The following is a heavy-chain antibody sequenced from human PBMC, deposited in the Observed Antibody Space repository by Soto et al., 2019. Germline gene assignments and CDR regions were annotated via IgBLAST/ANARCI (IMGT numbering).Heavy chain of an antibody. CDR3: ARDREVAVAGHGAFDS. D-gene: IGHD6-19*01. CDR1: GYTFTSYG. V-gene: IGHV1-18*01. CDR2: ISAYNGNT. J-gene: IGHJ3*02. Sequence: QVQLVQSGAEVKKPGASVKVSCKASGYTFTSYGISWVRQAPGQGLEWMGWISAYNGNTNYAKKLKGRVTMTPDTSTSTAYMELRSLRSDDTAVYYFARDREVAVAGHGAFDSWGQGTMVTVSS.